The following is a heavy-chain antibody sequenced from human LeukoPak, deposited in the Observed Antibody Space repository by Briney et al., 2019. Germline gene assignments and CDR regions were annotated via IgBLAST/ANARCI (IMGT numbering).Heavy chain of an antibody. D-gene: IGHD4-17*01. CDR1: GFTFSAYY. Sequence: GGSLRLSCAASGFTFSAYYMSWIRQAPGKGLGWVSYISSSGSTIYYADSVKGRFTISRDNAKNSLYLQMNSLRAEDTAVYYCARDGGYGDYSATYFDYWGQGTLVTVSS. J-gene: IGHJ4*02. V-gene: IGHV3-11*01. CDR2: ISSSGSTI. CDR3: ARDGGYGDYSATYFDY.